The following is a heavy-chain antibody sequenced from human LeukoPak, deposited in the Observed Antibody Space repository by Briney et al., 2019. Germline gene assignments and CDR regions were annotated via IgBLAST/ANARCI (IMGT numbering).Heavy chain of an antibody. D-gene: IGHD2/OR15-2a*01. Sequence: GGSLRLSCVASGFTFSNYEMNWVRQAPGKGLEWVSYISSSGSSIYYAGSVKGRFTISRDNAKNSLYLQMHTLRAEDTAVYYCASPSMTYYYYYMGVWGRGTTVTVSS. J-gene: IGHJ6*03. V-gene: IGHV3-48*03. CDR3: ASPSMTYYYYYMGV. CDR1: GFTFSNYE. CDR2: ISSSGSSI.